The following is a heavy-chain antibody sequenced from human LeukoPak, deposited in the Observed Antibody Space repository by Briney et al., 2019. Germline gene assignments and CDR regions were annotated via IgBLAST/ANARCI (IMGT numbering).Heavy chain of an antibody. CDR1: GYTFSTYA. Sequence: GGSLRLSCAASGYTFSTYAMTWVRQAPGKGLEWVSSISSSGANTYYADSVKGRFTVSKDNSKNTLYLQVNSLRAVDTAVYYSARIGLVSKNFDYWGQGTLVTVSS. V-gene: IGHV3-23*01. J-gene: IGHJ4*02. CDR2: ISSSGANT. CDR3: ARIGLVSKNFDY. D-gene: IGHD1-26*01.